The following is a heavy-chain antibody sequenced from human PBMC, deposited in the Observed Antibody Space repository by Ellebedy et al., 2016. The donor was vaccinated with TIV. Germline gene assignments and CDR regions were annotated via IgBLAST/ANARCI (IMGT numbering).Heavy chain of an antibody. D-gene: IGHD3-22*01. J-gene: IGHJ4*02. Sequence: GGSLRLSCAASGFTFSSFAMHWVRQAPGKGLEWLSVISGAGDNTYNADSVKGRFTITSDNSKNTLFLQMKRLRAEDTAVYYCAKGSSSGFNYDRVGFQYWGQGTLVTVSS. CDR1: GFTFSSFA. CDR3: AKGSSSGFNYDRVGFQY. CDR2: ISGAGDNT. V-gene: IGHV3-23*01.